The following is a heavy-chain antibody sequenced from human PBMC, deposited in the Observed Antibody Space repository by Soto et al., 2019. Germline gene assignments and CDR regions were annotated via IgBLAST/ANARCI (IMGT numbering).Heavy chain of an antibody. Sequence: QVQLVESGGGVVQPGRSLRLSCAPSGFTFSSYAMHWVRQAPGKGLEWVSVISYDGRNKYYAASVKGRFTISRDNCKNTLYLQMSSLRADDTAVYYFARDMGDSRSSWYVQDGYYYGMDVWGQGTTVTVSS. J-gene: IGHJ6*02. D-gene: IGHD6-13*01. CDR3: ARDMGDSRSSWYVQDGYYYGMDV. V-gene: IGHV3-30-3*01. CDR1: GFTFSSYA. CDR2: ISYDGRNK.